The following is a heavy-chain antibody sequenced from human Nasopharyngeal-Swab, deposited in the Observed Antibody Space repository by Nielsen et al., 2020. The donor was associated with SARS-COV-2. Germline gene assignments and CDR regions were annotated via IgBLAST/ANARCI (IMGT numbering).Heavy chain of an antibody. J-gene: IGHJ4*02. CDR2: ISHYNGNT. Sequence: ASVKVSCKTSGYTFTSSGINWVRQAPGQGLEWMGWISHYNGNTHYEQKFRGRVSMTTDTSTNTAYMELRSLTSDDTAVYFCARNPTARTVSHYFDYWGQGALVTVSS. V-gene: IGHV1-18*04. CDR1: GYTFTSSG. CDR3: ARNPTARTVSHYFDY. D-gene: IGHD2-8*02.